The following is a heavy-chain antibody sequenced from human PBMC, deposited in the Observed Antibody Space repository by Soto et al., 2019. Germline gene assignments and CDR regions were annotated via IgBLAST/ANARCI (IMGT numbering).Heavy chain of an antibody. CDR3: ARGGYSGYDGYYYYYMDV. D-gene: IGHD5-12*01. J-gene: IGHJ6*03. V-gene: IGHV1-46*03. CDR1: GYTFTSYY. Sequence: ASVKVSCKASGYTFTSYYMHWVRQAPGQGLEWMGIINPSGGSTSYAQKFQGRVTMTRDTSTSTVYMELSSLRSEDTAVYYCARGGYSGYDGYYYYYMDVWGKGTTVTVSS. CDR2: INPSGGST.